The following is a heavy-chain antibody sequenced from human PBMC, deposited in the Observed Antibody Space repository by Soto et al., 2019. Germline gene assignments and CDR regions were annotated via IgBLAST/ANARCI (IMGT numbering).Heavy chain of an antibody. CDR1: GFTFSSYG. Sequence: VQLVESGGGLVKPGGSLRLSCAASGFTFSSYGMHWVRQAPGKGLEWVAVISYDGSNKYYADSVKGRFTISRDNSKNTLYLQMNSLRAEDTAVYYCAKGGGQWLVQIPLKGWGQGTLVTVSS. J-gene: IGHJ4*02. CDR2: ISYDGSNK. V-gene: IGHV3-30*18. D-gene: IGHD6-19*01. CDR3: AKGGGQWLVQIPLKG.